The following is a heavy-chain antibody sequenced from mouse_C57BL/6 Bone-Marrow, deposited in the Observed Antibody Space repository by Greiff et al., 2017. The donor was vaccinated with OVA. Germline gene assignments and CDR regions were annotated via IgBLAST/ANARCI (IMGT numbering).Heavy chain of an antibody. D-gene: IGHD1-1*01. J-gene: IGHJ3*01. CDR1: GYTFTSYG. V-gene: IGHV1-81*01. CDR2: IYPRSGNT. Sequence: QVQLKQSGAELARPGASVKLSCKASGYTFTSYGISWVKQRTGQGLEWIGEIYPRSGNTYYNEKFKGKATLTADKSSSTAYMELRSLTSEDSAVYVCARSPHYYGSTSWFAYWGQGTLVTVSA. CDR3: ARSPHYYGSTSWFAY.